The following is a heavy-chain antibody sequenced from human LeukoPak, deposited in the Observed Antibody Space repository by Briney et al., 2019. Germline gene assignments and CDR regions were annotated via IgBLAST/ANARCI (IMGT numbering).Heavy chain of an antibody. CDR2: ISSSSSYI. CDR3: ARDRHGAFDI. Sequence: GTLSLTCAVSSVSISSSNWWSWVRQPPGKGLEWVSSISSSSSYIYYADSVKGRFTISRDNAKNSLYLQMNSLRAEDTAVYYCARDRHGAFDIWGQGTMVTVSS. V-gene: IGHV3-21*01. J-gene: IGHJ3*02. CDR1: SVSISSSN.